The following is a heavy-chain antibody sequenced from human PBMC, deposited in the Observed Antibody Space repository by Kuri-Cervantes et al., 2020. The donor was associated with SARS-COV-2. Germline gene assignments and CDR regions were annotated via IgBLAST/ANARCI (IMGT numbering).Heavy chain of an antibody. CDR1: GESFSGYY. V-gene: IGHV4-34*01. CDR2: IYYSGST. Sequence: SETLSLTCAFYGESFSGYYWNWIRQPPGKGLEWIGSIYYSGSTYYNPSLKSRVTISVDTSKNQSSLKLSSVTAADTAVYYCARLRSGWYNYFDYWGQGTLVTVSS. J-gene: IGHJ4*02. CDR3: ARLRSGWYNYFDY. D-gene: IGHD6-19*01.